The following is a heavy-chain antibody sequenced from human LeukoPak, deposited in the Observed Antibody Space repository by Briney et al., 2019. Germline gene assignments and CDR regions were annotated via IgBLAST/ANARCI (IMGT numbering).Heavy chain of an antibody. J-gene: IGHJ5*02. V-gene: IGHV4-38-2*02. CDR3: ARDPRWLTPDCTSTSCYENYFDP. Sequence: SETLSLTCGVSGYSISSGYQWAWIRQSPGKGLEGIGSIYHSGSAHYNPSLKSRVTISVETSKNQFSLDMYSVTAADTAVYYCARDPRWLTPDCTSTSCYENYFDPWGQGTLVTVSS. D-gene: IGHD2-2*01. CDR2: IYHSGSA. CDR1: GYSISSGYQ.